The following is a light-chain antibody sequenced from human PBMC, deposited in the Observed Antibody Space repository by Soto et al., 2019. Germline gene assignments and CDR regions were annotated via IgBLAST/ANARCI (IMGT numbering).Light chain of an antibody. Sequence: EIVLTQSPGTLSLSPGERATLSCRASQSVSSSYLAWYQQTPGQAPRLLIYGASSRATGIPDRFSGSGSGTDFTLTISRLEPEDCAVYYCQQYGSSPKFGQGTKVEIK. V-gene: IGKV3-20*01. CDR1: QSVSSSY. CDR3: QQYGSSPK. CDR2: GAS. J-gene: IGKJ1*01.